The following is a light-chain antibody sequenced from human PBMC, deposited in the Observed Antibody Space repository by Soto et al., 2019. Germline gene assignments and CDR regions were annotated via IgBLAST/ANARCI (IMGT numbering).Light chain of an antibody. CDR1: QSVVSY. CDR2: DAS. Sequence: ETVLTQSPATLSLSPGQRATLSCRASQSVVSYLAWYQQKPGQAPRLLIYDASNRATGVPARFSGSGSGTDFTLTTDSLEPEDFAVYYCQHRSSWPLTFGGGTKVDIK. V-gene: IGKV3-11*01. J-gene: IGKJ4*01. CDR3: QHRSSWPLT.